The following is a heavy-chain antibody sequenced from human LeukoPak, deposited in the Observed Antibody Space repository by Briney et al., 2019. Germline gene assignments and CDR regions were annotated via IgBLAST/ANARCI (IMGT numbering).Heavy chain of an antibody. CDR3: ARDRKYSSVAFGAFDI. J-gene: IGHJ3*02. D-gene: IGHD6-19*01. CDR2: IYYSGST. Sequence: SETLSLTCTVSGGSISSSSYYWGWIRQPPGKGLEWIGSIYYSGSTYYNPSLKSRVTISVDTSKNQFSLKLSSVTAADTAVYYCARDRKYSSVAFGAFDIWGQGTMVTVSS. V-gene: IGHV4-39*07. CDR1: GGSISSSSYY.